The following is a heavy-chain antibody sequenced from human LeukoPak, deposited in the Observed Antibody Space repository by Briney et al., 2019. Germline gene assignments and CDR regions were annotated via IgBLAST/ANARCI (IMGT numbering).Heavy chain of an antibody. J-gene: IGHJ4*02. Sequence: SETLSLTCTVSGGSISGGIYYWSWIRQPAGKGLEWIGRIYTSGSTNYNPSLKSRVTMSVDTSKNQFSLKLSSVTAADTAVYYCATAAYYYDSSGYYYFDYWGQGTLVTVSS. V-gene: IGHV4-61*02. D-gene: IGHD3-22*01. CDR3: ATAAYYYDSSGYYYFDY. CDR1: GGSISGGIYY. CDR2: IYTSGST.